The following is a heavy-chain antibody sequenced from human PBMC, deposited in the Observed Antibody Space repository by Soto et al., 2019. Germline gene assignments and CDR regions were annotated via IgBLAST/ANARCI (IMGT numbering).Heavy chain of an antibody. V-gene: IGHV3-21*01. J-gene: IGHJ4*02. CDR2: ISSSSGYI. D-gene: IGHD6-19*01. CDR3: ARAGSSGWDYYFDY. Sequence: LRLSCAASGFTFSSYSMNWVRQAPGKGLEWVSSISSSSGYIYYADSVKGRFTISRDNAKNSLYLQMNSLRAEDTAVYYCARAGSSGWDYYFDYWGQGTLVTVSS. CDR1: GFTFSSYS.